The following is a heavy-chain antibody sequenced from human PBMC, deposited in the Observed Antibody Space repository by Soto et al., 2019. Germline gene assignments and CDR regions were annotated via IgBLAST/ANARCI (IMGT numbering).Heavy chain of an antibody. V-gene: IGHV1-69*13. D-gene: IGHD3-3*01. CDR1: GGTFSSYA. CDR3: ARGENDFWSGYPYYYGMDV. J-gene: IGHJ6*02. CDR2: IIPIFGTA. Sequence: ASVKVSCKASGGTFSSYAISWVRQAPGQGLEWMGGIIPIFGTANYAQKFQGRVTITADESTSTAYMELSSLRSEDTAVYYCARGENDFWSGYPYYYGMDVWGQGTTVTVSS.